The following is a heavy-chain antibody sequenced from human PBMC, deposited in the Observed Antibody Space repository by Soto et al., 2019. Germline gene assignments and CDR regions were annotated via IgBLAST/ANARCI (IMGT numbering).Heavy chain of an antibody. CDR2: IGGSGGST. Sequence: EVQLLQSGGGLVQPGGSLRLSCAASGFTFSTYGMSWVRQAPGKGLEWVSSIGGSGGSTYYADSVKGRFTISRDNSKNTLFEQMNSLRAEDTAVYYCAKREIAAAGSRFFDYWGQGSLVTVAS. CDR3: AKREIAAAGSRFFDY. CDR1: GFTFSTYG. J-gene: IGHJ4*02. D-gene: IGHD6-13*01. V-gene: IGHV3-23*01.